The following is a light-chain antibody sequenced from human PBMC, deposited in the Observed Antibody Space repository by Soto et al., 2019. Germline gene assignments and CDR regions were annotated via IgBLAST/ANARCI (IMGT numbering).Light chain of an antibody. J-gene: IGKJ4*01. Sequence: IVISPSPDSLYVSLGNNTPPNCKSSQSALYSSNNKNYLAWYQQKPGQPPKLLIYWASTRESGVPDRFSGSGSGTDFTLTISSLQAEDVAVYYCQQYYSTPLTFGGGTKVDI. CDR2: WAS. V-gene: IGKV4-1*01. CDR3: QQYYSTPLT. CDR1: QSALYSSNNKNY.